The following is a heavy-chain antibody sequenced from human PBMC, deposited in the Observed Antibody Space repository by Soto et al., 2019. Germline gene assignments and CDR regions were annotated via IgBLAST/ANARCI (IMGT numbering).Heavy chain of an antibody. CDR3: AKDAAAAGTARYYGMDV. J-gene: IGHJ6*02. D-gene: IGHD6-13*01. V-gene: IGHV3-30*18. CDR2: ISYDGSNK. Sequence: GGSLRLSCAASGFTFSSYGMHWVRQAPGKGLEWVAVISYDGSNKYYADSVKGRFTISRDNSKNTLYLQMNSLRAEDTAVYYCAKDAAAAGTARYYGMDVWGQGTTVTVSS. CDR1: GFTFSSYG.